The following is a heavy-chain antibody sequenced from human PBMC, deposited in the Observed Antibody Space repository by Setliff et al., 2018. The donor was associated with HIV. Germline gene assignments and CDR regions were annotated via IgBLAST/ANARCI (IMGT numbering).Heavy chain of an antibody. V-gene: IGHV1-69*05. CDR2: IIPIFGTA. CDR1: GGTFSGYA. CDR3: ARFWEPQGHDAFDI. J-gene: IGHJ3*02. D-gene: IGHD1-1*01. Sequence: SVKVSCKASGGTFSGYAISWVRQAPGQGLEWMGGIIPIFGTANYAQKFQGRVTITTDESTSTAYMELSSLRSEDTAVYYCARFWEPQGHDAFDIWGQGTMVTVSS.